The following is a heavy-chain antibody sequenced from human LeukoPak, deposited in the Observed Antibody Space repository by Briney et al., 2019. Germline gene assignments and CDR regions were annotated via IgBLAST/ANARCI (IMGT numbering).Heavy chain of an antibody. CDR2: IYTSGST. J-gene: IGHJ3*02. V-gene: IGHV4-4*07. Sequence: SETLSLTCAVSGGSISSYYWSWIRQPAGKGLEWIGRIYTSGSTNYNPSLKSRVTMSVDTSKNQFSLKLSFVTAADTAVYYCARDVRDGYNYDAFDIWGQGTMVTVSS. CDR3: ARDVRDGYNYDAFDI. D-gene: IGHD5-24*01. CDR1: GGSISSYY.